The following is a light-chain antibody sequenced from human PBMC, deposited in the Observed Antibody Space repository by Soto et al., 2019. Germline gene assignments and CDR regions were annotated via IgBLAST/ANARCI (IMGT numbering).Light chain of an antibody. CDR2: GAS. Sequence: ENVLTQSPGTLYLSPGERATLSWRPSQSVCASFLTQVQQTPGQAPRLVICGASSRDAGIPDTFSGRGSGTYFTLTISILEPEDFAGYSCQRSGGSPRFGGGTKVEV. V-gene: IGKV3-20*01. CDR3: QRSGGSPR. J-gene: IGKJ4*01. CDR1: QSVCASF.